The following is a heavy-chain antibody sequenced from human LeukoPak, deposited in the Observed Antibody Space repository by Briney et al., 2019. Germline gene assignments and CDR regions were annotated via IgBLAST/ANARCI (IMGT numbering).Heavy chain of an antibody. V-gene: IGHV3-7*01. CDR1: GFIFSSYW. Sequence: GGSLRLSCAASGFIFSSYWMNWVRQAPGKGLEWVANIKQEGSEKYYVDSVKGRFTISRDNAKNSLYLQMDSLRAEDAAVYYCAGGSGWLIDYWGQGTLVTVSS. CDR3: AGGSGWLIDY. CDR2: IKQEGSEK. D-gene: IGHD6-19*01. J-gene: IGHJ4*02.